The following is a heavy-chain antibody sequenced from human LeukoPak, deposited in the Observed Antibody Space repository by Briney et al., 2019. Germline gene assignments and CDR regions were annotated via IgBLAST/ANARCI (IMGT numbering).Heavy chain of an antibody. V-gene: IGHV1-18*01. D-gene: IGHD3-10*01. J-gene: IGHJ4*02. CDR1: GYTFTSYG. CDR2: NSVYNGNT. CDR3: ARGFWFGELLEGFDY. Sequence: GASVKVSCKASGYTFTSYGISWVRQAPGQGLEWLGWNSVYNGNTNYAQKFQGRVIMTTDSSTSTAYMELRSLTSDDTAVYYCARGFWFGELLEGFDYWGRGTLVTVSS.